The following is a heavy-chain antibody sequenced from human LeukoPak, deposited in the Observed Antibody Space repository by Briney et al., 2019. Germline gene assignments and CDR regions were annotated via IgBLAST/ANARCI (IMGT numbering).Heavy chain of an antibody. CDR1: GFTFSSYE. V-gene: IGHV3-30*02. CDR2: IRYDGNNK. J-gene: IGHJ6*03. Sequence: PGGSLRLSCAASGFTFSSYEMNWVRQAPGKGLEWVALIRYDGNNKYYADSVKGRFTISRDTSRNTLYLQMISLRTEDTAVYYCARGPIIDIAIVPAADEYYYMDVWGKGTTVTVSS. CDR3: ARGPIIDIAIVPAADEYYYMDV. D-gene: IGHD2-2*01.